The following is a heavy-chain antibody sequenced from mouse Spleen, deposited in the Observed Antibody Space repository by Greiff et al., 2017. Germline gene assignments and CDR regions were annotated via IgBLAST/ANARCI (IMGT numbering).Heavy chain of an antibody. Sequence: VKLMESGAELARPGASVKLSCKASGYTFTSYGISWVKQRTGQGLEWIGEIYPRSGNTYYNEKFKGKATLTADKSSSTAYMELRSLTSEDSAVYFCAREKDDYAFDYWGQGTTLTVSS. J-gene: IGHJ2*01. CDR3: AREKDDYAFDY. V-gene: IGHV1-81*01. D-gene: IGHD2-4*01. CDR1: GYTFTSYG. CDR2: IYPRSGNT.